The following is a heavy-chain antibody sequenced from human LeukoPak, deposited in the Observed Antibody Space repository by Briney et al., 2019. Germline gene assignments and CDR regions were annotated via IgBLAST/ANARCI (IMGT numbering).Heavy chain of an antibody. Sequence: APVSVSFTPAVYIVNPYYMHWGRQAPGQGREARGWIISHSGTTNYGQKFQGRVTMSRDNAINTAYMELTSLTSGDTGAYYCATGRGGATTGLNRWGQRSLVTASS. J-gene: IGHJ5*02. D-gene: IGHD1-26*01. CDR3: ATGRGGATTGLNR. V-gene: IGHV1-2*02. CDR2: IISHSGTT. CDR1: VYIVNPYY.